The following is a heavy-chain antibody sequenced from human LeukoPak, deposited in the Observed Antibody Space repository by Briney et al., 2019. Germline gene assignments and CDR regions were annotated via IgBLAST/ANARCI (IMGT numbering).Heavy chain of an antibody. CDR1: GYTFTNFY. Sequence: ASVKVSCKPSGYTFTNFYFHWVRQAPGQGLEWMGMINTSGGTTSYAQKFQGRVTMTTDTSTSTAYMELRSLRSDDMAVYYCARDRDYSGSYRPDAFDIWGQGTMVTVSS. J-gene: IGHJ3*02. CDR2: INTSGGTT. CDR3: ARDRDYSGSYRPDAFDI. D-gene: IGHD1-26*01. V-gene: IGHV1-46*01.